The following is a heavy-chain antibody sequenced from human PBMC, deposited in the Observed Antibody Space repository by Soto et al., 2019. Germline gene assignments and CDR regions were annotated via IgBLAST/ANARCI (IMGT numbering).Heavy chain of an antibody. CDR3: AFGEWLSTSYFNF. D-gene: IGHD3-3*01. Sequence: GGSLRLSCAASGFTFTSFAVSWVRQAPGKGLEWVSAISGSGGATYYADSVKGRFTVSRDNSRNTVYLQVDSLRVEDTAVYHCAFGEWLSTSYFNFWGKGTLVTVSS. V-gene: IGHV3-23*01. CDR1: GFTFTSFA. CDR2: ISGSGGAT. J-gene: IGHJ4*02.